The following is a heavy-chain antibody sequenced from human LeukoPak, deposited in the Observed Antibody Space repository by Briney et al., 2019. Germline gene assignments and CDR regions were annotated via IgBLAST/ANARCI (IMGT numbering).Heavy chain of an antibody. Sequence: PGGSLRLSCAASGFTFTAYWMSWVRQAPGKGLEWVANIKDDGSERYYVDSVRGRFTISRDNAKNSLFVQLNSLRAEDTAVYYCAKSDCSSTSCLADSWGQGTLVIVSS. J-gene: IGHJ4*02. CDR2: IKDDGSER. D-gene: IGHD2-2*01. V-gene: IGHV3-7*02. CDR3: AKSDCSSTSCLADS. CDR1: GFTFTAYW.